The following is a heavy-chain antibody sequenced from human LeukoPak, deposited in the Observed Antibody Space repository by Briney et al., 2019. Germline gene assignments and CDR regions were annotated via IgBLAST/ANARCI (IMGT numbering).Heavy chain of an antibody. J-gene: IGHJ5*02. Sequence: ASVKVSCKASGNILTRYTINWVRQAPGQGLEWMGWINTNTGKPVYAQGLTGRFVFSWDTSVRTAYLQISSLKTEDTGIYFCTSVIVGATAPWFDPWGQGTPVTVSS. D-gene: IGHD1-26*01. CDR1: GNILTRYT. CDR3: TSVIVGATAPWFDP. V-gene: IGHV7-4-1*02. CDR2: INTNTGKP.